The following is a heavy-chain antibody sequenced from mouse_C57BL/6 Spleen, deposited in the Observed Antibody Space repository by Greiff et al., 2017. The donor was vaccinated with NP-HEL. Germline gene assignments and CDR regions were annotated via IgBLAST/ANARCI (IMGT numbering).Heavy chain of an antibody. CDR3: ARAGLYWYFDV. CDR1: GYAFSSSW. CDR2: IYPGDGDT. Sequence: QVQLQQSGPELVKPGASVKISCKASGYAFSSSWMNWVKQRPGKGLEWIGRIYPGDGDTNYNGKFKGKATLTADKSSSTAYMQLSSLTSEDSAVYFYARAGLYWYFDVWGTGTTVTVSS. V-gene: IGHV1-82*01. J-gene: IGHJ1*03.